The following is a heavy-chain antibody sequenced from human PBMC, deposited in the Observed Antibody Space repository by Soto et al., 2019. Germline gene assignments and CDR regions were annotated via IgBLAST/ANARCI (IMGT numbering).Heavy chain of an antibody. Sequence: EVQVVESGGGLVQPGGSLRLSCAASGFTFDDYAMHWVRQAPGKGLEWVSGISWNSGSIGYADSVKGRFTISRDNAKNSLYLQMSSLRAEDTAFYYCVKDPAGGVGLFDFWGQGTLVTVSS. CDR1: GFTFDDYA. V-gene: IGHV3-9*01. CDR2: ISWNSGSI. CDR3: VKDPAGGVGLFDF. J-gene: IGHJ4*02. D-gene: IGHD3-10*01.